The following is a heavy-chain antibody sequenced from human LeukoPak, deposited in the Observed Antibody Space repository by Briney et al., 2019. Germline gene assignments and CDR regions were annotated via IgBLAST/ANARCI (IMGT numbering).Heavy chain of an antibody. Sequence: SETLSLTCTVSGGSISSSSYYWGWIRQPPGKGLEWIGSIYYSGSTYYNPSLKSRVTISVDTSKNQFSLKLSSVTAADTVVYYCARRCSSTSCLGVADYWGQGTLVTVSS. D-gene: IGHD2-2*01. CDR1: GGSISSSSYY. CDR2: IYYSGST. J-gene: IGHJ4*02. V-gene: IGHV4-39*01. CDR3: ARRCSSTSCLGVADY.